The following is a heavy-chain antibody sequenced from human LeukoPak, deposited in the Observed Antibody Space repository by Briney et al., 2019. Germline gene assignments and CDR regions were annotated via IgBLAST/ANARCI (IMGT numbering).Heavy chain of an antibody. Sequence: PSETLSLTCTVSGGSISSGGYYWSWIRQPPGKGLEWIGYIYHSRSTYYNPSLKSRVTISVDRSKNQFSLKLSSVTAADTAVYYCARCQGEIFGVVIGRGDYYYMDVWGKGTTVTVSS. J-gene: IGHJ6*03. CDR3: ARCQGEIFGVVIGRGDYYYMDV. V-gene: IGHV4-30-2*01. CDR2: IYHSRST. D-gene: IGHD3-3*01. CDR1: GGSISSGGYY.